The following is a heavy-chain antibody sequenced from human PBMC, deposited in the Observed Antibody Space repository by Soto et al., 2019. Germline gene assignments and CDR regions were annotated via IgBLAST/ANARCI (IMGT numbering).Heavy chain of an antibody. CDR3: AHSVWGYSSSFAYFDY. D-gene: IGHD6-6*01. Sequence: QITLKQSVPTLVKPTQTLTLTCTFSGFSLSTSGVGVGWRRQPPVKALEWLALIYWDDDKRYSPSLKSRLTITKDTAKNQVVLTMPHMDPVDTATYSCAHSVWGYSSSFAYFDYWGQGTLVTVSS. CDR2: IYWDDDK. V-gene: IGHV2-5*02. J-gene: IGHJ4*02. CDR1: GFSLSTSGVG.